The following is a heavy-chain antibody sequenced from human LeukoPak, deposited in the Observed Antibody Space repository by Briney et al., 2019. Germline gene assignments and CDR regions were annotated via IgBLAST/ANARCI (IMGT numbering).Heavy chain of an antibody. CDR3: ARSFSSEATASDY. J-gene: IGHJ4*02. CDR1: GFTFDDYA. CDR2: ITWDGGST. Sequence: GGSLRLSCAASGFTFDDYALHWVRQAPGKGLEWVSLITWDGGSTYYADSVKGRFTISRDNSRNTLYLQMNSLRAEDTAVYYCARSFSSEATASDYWGQGTLVTVSS. V-gene: IGHV3-43D*04. D-gene: IGHD1-26*01.